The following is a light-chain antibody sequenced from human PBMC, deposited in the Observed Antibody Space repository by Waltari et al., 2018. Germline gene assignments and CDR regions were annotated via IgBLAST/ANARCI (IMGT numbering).Light chain of an antibody. Sequence: QSVLTQPPSVSAAPGQKVTISCSGSTSNIGNNYVSWYKQLPGTAPKLLIYDNNKRPSGIPDRFSGSKSGTSATLAITGLQTGDEADYYCGTWDSSLGVFGGGTKLTVL. V-gene: IGLV1-51*01. CDR1: TSNIGNNY. CDR2: DNN. CDR3: GTWDSSLGV. J-gene: IGLJ3*02.